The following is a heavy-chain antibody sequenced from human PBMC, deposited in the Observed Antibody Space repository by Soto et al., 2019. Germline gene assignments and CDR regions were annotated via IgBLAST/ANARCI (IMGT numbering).Heavy chain of an antibody. V-gene: IGHV3-53*01. CDR2: IYGGLTT. D-gene: IGHD6-13*01. Sequence: LRLSCAASGFAVSSAYMTWVRQAPGKGLEGVSVIYGGLTTSYADSVKGRFTISRDNSKNTLFLQMNSLRAEDTAVYYCARDRIEAAGTPRFNYYYGMDVWGQGTTVTVSS. J-gene: IGHJ6*02. CDR3: ARDRIEAAGTPRFNYYYGMDV. CDR1: GFAVSSAY.